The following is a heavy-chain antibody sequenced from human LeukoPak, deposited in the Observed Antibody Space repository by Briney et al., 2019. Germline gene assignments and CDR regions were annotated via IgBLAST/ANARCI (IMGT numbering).Heavy chain of an antibody. V-gene: IGHV3-23*01. CDR3: ARGLVRGVITPGY. Sequence: GALRLSSAASGFTFSSYAMSWVRQAPGKGLECVSAISGSGGSTYYADSVKGRFTISRDNSKNTLYVQMNSLRAEDTAVYYCARGLVRGVITPGYWGQGTLVTVSS. CDR1: GFTFSSYA. D-gene: IGHD3-10*01. J-gene: IGHJ4*02. CDR2: ISGSGGST.